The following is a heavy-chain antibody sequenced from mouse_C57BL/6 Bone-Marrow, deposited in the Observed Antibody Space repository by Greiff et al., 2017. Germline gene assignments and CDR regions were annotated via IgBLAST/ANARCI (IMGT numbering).Heavy chain of an antibody. CDR2: IDPNSGGT. J-gene: IGHJ4*01. D-gene: IGHD1-1*01. CDR3: ARGDTTVVARGYAMDY. V-gene: IGHV1-72*01. Sequence: QVQLKQPGAELVKPGASVKLSCKASGYTFTSYWMHWVKQRPGRGLEWIGRIDPNSGGTKYNEKFKSKATLTVDKPSSTAYMQLSSLTSEDSAVYYGARGDTTVVARGYAMDYWGQGTSVTVSS. CDR1: GYTFTSYW.